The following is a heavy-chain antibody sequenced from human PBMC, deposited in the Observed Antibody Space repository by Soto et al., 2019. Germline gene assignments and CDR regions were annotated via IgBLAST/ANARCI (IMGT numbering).Heavy chain of an antibody. CDR3: ARSRGSYYTNFDS. D-gene: IGHD3-10*01. Sequence: QVQLVQSGAEVKKPGSSVKVSCKASADTFTDYTVTWVRQAPGQGLEWVGRVIPILGASNFAQKFQGRVTISADKSADTAYMVLTGLTSEDTAVYYCARSRGSYYTNFDSWGQGTLVTVSS. V-gene: IGHV1-69*08. CDR2: VIPILGAS. CDR1: ADTFTDYT. J-gene: IGHJ4*02.